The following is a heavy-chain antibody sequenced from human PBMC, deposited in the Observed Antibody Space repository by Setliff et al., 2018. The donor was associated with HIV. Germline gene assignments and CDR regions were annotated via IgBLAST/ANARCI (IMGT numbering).Heavy chain of an antibody. V-gene: IGHV4-59*12. CDR3: ARESYFYYFDY. CDR1: NGSISTYY. J-gene: IGHJ4*02. Sequence: ASETLSLTCTVSNGSISTYYWSWIRQPPGKRLEWIGYIYYNGRPNYNPSLRSRVTISLDTSKSQFSLRLTSVTAADTAVYYCARESYFYYFDYWGQGTLVTVSS. CDR2: IYYNGRP. D-gene: IGHD3-10*01.